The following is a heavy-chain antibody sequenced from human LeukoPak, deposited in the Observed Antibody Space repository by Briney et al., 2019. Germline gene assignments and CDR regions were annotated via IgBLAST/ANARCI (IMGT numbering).Heavy chain of an antibody. CDR2: INAGNGNT. CDR1: GYTFTSYA. Sequence: ASVKVSCKASGYTFTSYAMYWVRQAPGQRLEWMGWINAGNGNTKYSQKFQGRVTITRDTSASTAYMELSSLRSEDTAVYYCARTGGYSYGSEGYYFDYWGQGTLVTVSS. J-gene: IGHJ4*02. V-gene: IGHV1-3*01. CDR3: ARTGGYSYGSEGYYFDY. D-gene: IGHD5-18*01.